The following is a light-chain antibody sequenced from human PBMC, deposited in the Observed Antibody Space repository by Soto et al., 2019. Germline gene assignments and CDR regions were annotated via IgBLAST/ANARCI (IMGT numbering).Light chain of an antibody. CDR1: QDIGNF. CDR2: SAS. CDR3: QQLNNYPLT. Sequence: DIQLTQSPSFVSASVGDRVTITCRASQDIGNFLAWYQQKPGKATKLLIYSASTLQSGVPSRFSGSGSAAEFSLTISSLQPEDFAAYFCQQLNNYPLTFGGGTKVEI. J-gene: IGKJ4*01. V-gene: IGKV1-9*01.